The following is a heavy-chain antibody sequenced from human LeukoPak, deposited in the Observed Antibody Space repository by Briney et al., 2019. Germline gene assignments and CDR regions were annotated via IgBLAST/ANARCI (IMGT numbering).Heavy chain of an antibody. CDR3: ARDGYNYINRFDY. J-gene: IGHJ4*02. CDR2: ISSSSSYI. Sequence: GGSLRLSCAASGFTFSSYSMTWVRQAPGKGLEWVSSISSSSSYIYYADSVKGRFTISRDNAKNSLYLQMNSLRAEDTAVYYCARDGYNYINRFDYWGQGTLVTVSS. D-gene: IGHD5-12*01. V-gene: IGHV3-21*01. CDR1: GFTFSSYS.